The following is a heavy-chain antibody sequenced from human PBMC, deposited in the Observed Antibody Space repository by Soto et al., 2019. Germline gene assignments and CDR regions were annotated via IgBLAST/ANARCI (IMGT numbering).Heavy chain of an antibody. Sequence: GGSLRLSCAASGFTFSSYSMNWVRQAPGKGLEWVSSISSSSSYIYYADSVKGRFTISRDNAKNSLYLQMNSLRAEDTAVYYCARDLTPHYGSGSYPPTHPYYYYYGTDVWCQGATVTVYS. CDR3: ARDLTPHYGSGSYPPTHPYYYYYGTDV. J-gene: IGHJ6*02. CDR2: ISSSSSYI. V-gene: IGHV3-21*01. CDR1: GFTFSSYS. D-gene: IGHD3-10*01.